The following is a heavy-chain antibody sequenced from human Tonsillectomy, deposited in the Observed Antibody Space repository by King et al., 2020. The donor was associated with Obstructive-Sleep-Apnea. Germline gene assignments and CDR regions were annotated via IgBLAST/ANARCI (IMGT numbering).Heavy chain of an antibody. CDR2: IYYTGST. J-gene: IGHJ4*02. Sequence: VQLPESGPGLVKPSENLSLTCTVSGGSISSHYWSWIRQPPGKALEWIGYIYYTGSTNYNPSLKSRVTISVDTSKNQFSLKLISVTAADTAVYYCARGVYDSSGYYLDYWGQGTLVTVSS. D-gene: IGHD3-22*01. CDR1: GGSISSHY. CDR3: ARGVYDSSGYYLDY. V-gene: IGHV4-59*11.